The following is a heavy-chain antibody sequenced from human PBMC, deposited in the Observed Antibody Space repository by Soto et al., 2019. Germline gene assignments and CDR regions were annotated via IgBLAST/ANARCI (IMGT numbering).Heavy chain of an antibody. Sequence: SETLSLTCSVSGGSISGDYYWSWIRQSPEKGLEWIGYIYYSGSSYSNPALQSRLSMSLDTSKNQFSLKLRSVTAADTAVYYCAGGGARWPGYFDSWGQGALVTVSS. J-gene: IGHJ4*02. CDR1: GGSISGDYY. V-gene: IGHV4-30-4*08. CDR2: IYYSGSS. CDR3: AGGGARWPGYFDS. D-gene: IGHD2-15*01.